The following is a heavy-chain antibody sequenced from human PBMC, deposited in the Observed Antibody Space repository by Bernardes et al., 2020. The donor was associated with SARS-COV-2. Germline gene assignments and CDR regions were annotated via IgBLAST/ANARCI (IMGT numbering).Heavy chain of an antibody. CDR2: IRPNSGVT. CDR3: TRGGPSYYDTSDFDY. V-gene: IGHV1-2*02. CDR1: GYPFTGYY. J-gene: IGHJ4*02. Sequence: ASVKVSCKTSGYPFTGYYIHWVRQAPAQGLEWLGWIRPNSGVTNYAQKFRGRVTMTRDTSISTAYMDLSRLRSDDTAVYYCTRGGPSYYDTSDFDYWGQGTLVTVSS. D-gene: IGHD3-22*01.